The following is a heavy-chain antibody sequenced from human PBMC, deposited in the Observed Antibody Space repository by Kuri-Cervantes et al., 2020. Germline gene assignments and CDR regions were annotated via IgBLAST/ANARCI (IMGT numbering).Heavy chain of an antibody. CDR3: ARAGGYKAGADY. V-gene: IGHV1-69*05. CDR1: GGTFSSYA. CDR2: IIPIFGTA. Sequence: SVKVSCKASGGTFSSYAISWVRQAPGQGPEWMGGIIPIFGTANYAQNLQGRVTMTTDTSTTTAYMELRTLRSDDTAVYYCARAGGYKAGADYWGQGTLVTVSS. D-gene: IGHD5-24*01. J-gene: IGHJ4*02.